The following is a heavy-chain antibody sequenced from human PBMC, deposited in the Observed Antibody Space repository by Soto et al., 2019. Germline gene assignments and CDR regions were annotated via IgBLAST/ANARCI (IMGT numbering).Heavy chain of an antibody. CDR1: GFTFSSYA. J-gene: IGHJ4*02. D-gene: IGHD6-13*01. CDR2: ISYDGSNK. V-gene: IGHV3-30-3*01. CDR3: ARDLLSSSSSGGY. Sequence: QVQLVESGGGVVQPGRSLRLSCAASGFTFSSYAMHWVRQAPGKGLEWVAVISYDGSNKYYADSVKGRFTISRDNSKNTLYLQMNSLRAEDTAVYYCARDLLSSSSSGGYWGQGTLVTVSS.